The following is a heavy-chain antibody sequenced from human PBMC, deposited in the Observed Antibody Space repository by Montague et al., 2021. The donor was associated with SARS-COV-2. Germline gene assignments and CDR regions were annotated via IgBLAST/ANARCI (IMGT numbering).Heavy chain of an antibody. D-gene: IGHD4-17*01. Sequence: SETLPLTCTVSGGSISSYYWSWIRQPPGKGLEWIGYIYYSGGTNYNPSLKSRVTISVDTSKNQFSLKLSSVTAADTAVYYCARVGAYGDYPTPPTFDYWGQGTLVTVSS. CDR2: IYYSGGT. J-gene: IGHJ4*02. CDR3: ARVGAYGDYPTPPTFDY. CDR1: GGSISSYY. V-gene: IGHV4-59*01.